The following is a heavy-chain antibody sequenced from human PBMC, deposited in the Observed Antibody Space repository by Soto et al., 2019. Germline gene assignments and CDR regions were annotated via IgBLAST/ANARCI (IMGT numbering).Heavy chain of an antibody. CDR3: ARENEVRDGYNYLGVVLDY. J-gene: IGHJ4*02. D-gene: IGHD5-12*01. CDR2: TYYRSKWYN. V-gene: IGHV6-1*01. Sequence: PSQTLSLTCAISGDSVSSNSAAWNWIRQSPSRGLEWLGRTYYRSKWYNDYAVSVKSRITINPDTSKNQFSLQLNSVTPEDTAVYYCARENEVRDGYNYLGVVLDYWGQGTLVTVS. CDR1: GDSVSSNSAA.